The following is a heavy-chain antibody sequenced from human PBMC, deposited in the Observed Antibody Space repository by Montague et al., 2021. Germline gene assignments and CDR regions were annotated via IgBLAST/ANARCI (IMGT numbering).Heavy chain of an antibody. J-gene: IGHJ5*02. CDR3: AVGSESAWELLHH. V-gene: IGHV4-4*02. D-gene: IGHD1-26*01. Sequence: SETLSPTRTVSGDSISSKYFCSWVRQPLGKGLEWIGEIYHGTTSYSPSLKGRLTVSMDTSKNQFSLKLSSVTAADTAIYYCAVGSESAWELLHHWGQGILVTVSS. CDR2: IYHGTT. CDR1: GDSISSKYF.